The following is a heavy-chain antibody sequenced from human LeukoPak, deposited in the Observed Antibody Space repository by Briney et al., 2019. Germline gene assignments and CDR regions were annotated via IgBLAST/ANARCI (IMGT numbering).Heavy chain of an antibody. D-gene: IGHD1-20*01. CDR3: ARDDNWNYYDY. CDR2: IYTSGST. J-gene: IGHJ4*02. Sequence: SETLSLTCTVSGGSISSGSHYWSWIRQPAGKGLEWIGRIYTSGSTNYNPSLKSRVTISVDTSKNQFSLKLSSVTAAGTAVYYCARDDNWNYYDYWGQGTLVTVSS. V-gene: IGHV4-61*02. CDR1: GGSISSGSHY.